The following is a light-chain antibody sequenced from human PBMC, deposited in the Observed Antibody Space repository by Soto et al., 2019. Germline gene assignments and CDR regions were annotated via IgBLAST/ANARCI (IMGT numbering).Light chain of an antibody. CDR2: DAS. CDR1: QSVSSY. Sequence: EIVLTQSPATLSLSPGERATLSCRASQSVSSYLAWYQQRPGQPPRLLIYDASNRATGIPARFSGSGSGTAFTLTISSLAPDDFAIYYCHQRSGWPPLFTFGPGTKVHI. V-gene: IGKV3-11*01. J-gene: IGKJ3*01. CDR3: HQRSGWPPLFT.